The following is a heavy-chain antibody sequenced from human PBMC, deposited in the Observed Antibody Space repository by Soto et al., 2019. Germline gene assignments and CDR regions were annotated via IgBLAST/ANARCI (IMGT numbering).Heavy chain of an antibody. CDR3: ARARVPYSSTWYRYDYYGMDI. CDR2: IHYSGNT. V-gene: IGHV4-31*03. J-gene: IGHJ6*02. D-gene: IGHD6-13*01. CDR1: GDSISSSSYY. Sequence: PPETLSLTCTVSGDSISSSSYYWSWIRQHPGKGLEWIGYIHYSGNTRYNPSLKSRLTISVDTSKNQFSLMLSSLTAADTAVYFCARARVPYSSTWYRYDYYGMDIWGQGTTVTVSS.